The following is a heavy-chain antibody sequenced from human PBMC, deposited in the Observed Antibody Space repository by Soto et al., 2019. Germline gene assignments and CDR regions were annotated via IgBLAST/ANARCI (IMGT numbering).Heavy chain of an antibody. Sequence: SETLSLTCTVSGGSISSYYWSWIRQPPGKGLEWIGDIYYSGSTKYNPSLKSRVTISVDTSKNQFSLKLSSVTAADTAVYYCPTYCTNGVCSSYYFDYWGQGTLVTVS. V-gene: IGHV4-59*08. CDR1: GGSISSYY. J-gene: IGHJ4*02. CDR2: IYYSGST. D-gene: IGHD2-8*01. CDR3: PTYCTNGVCSSYYFDY.